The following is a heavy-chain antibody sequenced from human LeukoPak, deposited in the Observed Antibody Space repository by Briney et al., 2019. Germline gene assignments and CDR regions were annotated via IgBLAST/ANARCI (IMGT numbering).Heavy chain of an antibody. J-gene: IGHJ3*02. CDR3: ASYGGSLDAFDI. CDR1: GYTFTSYD. CDR2: MNPNSGNT. V-gene: IGHV1-8*01. Sequence: ASVKVSCKASGYTFTSYDINWVRQATGQGLEWMGWMNPNSGNTGYAQKFQGRVTMTRNTSISTAYMELSSLRSEDTAVYYCASYGGSLDAFDIWGQGTMVTVSS. D-gene: IGHD5-12*01.